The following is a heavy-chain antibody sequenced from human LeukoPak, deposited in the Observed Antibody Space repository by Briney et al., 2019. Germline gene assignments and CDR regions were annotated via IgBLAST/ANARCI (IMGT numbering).Heavy chain of an antibody. D-gene: IGHD1-7*01. J-gene: IGHJ4*02. Sequence: PGRSLRLSCAASGFTFSSYDMHWVRQAPGKGLEWVSAISGSGGSTYYADSVKGRFTISRDNSMNTLYLQMNSLRAEDTAVYYCALKVRTHYWGQGTLVTVSS. CDR1: GFTFSSYD. V-gene: IGHV3-23*01. CDR3: ALKVRTHY. CDR2: ISGSGGST.